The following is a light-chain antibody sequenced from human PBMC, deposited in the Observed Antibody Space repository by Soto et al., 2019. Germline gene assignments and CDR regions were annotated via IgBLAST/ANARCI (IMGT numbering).Light chain of an antibody. CDR2: DDS. Sequence: SYELTQPPSVSVAPGQTATMTCGGRNIDVKSVHWYQERPGQAPVLVVYDDSDRPSGIPERISGSKAGNTATLTIRRVEAGDEADYWCQVWDSSSAHVIFGGGTKVTVL. CDR1: NIDVKS. V-gene: IGLV3-21*02. CDR3: QVWDSSSAHVI. J-gene: IGLJ2*01.